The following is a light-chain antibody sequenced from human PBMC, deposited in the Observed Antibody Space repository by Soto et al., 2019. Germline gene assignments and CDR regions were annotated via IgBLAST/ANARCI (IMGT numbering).Light chain of an antibody. V-gene: IGLV2-8*01. CDR1: SSDVGGYNF. CDR3: SSYAGGNNLV. Sequence: QSVLTQPASVSGSPGQSVTISCTGTSSDVGGYNFVSWYQQHPGKAPKLMIYEVSKRPSGVPDRFSGSKSGKTASLTVSGLQAEDEADYYCSSYAGGNNLVFGGGTKVTVL. J-gene: IGLJ2*01. CDR2: EVS.